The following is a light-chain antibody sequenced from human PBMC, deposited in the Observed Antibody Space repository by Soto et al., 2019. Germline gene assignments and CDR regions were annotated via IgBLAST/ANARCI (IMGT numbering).Light chain of an antibody. V-gene: IGKV3-20*01. CDR1: QSVSSSY. CDR3: QHYGSSFT. Sequence: EIVLTQSPGTLSLSPGERATLSCRASQSVSSSYLAWYQQKPGQAPRLLIYGASSRATGIPDRFSGSGSGTDFTLTISRLEPDDFAVYYCQHYGSSFTFGPGTKVDIK. CDR2: GAS. J-gene: IGKJ3*01.